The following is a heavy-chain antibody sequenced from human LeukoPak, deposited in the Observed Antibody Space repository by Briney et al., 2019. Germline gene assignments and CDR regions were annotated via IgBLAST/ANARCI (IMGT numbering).Heavy chain of an antibody. V-gene: IGHV3-64D*09. D-gene: IGHD6-13*01. J-gene: IGHJ5*02. Sequence: GGSLRLSCSASGFTFSSYAMHWVRQAPGKGLESVSGISSNGCNTYYADSVKGRFTISRDNSKNTLYLEMSSLSSEDTAVYYCVKGTAAARSAGWFDPWGQGTLVTVSS. CDR1: GFTFSSYA. CDR2: ISSNGCNT. CDR3: VKGTAAARSAGWFDP.